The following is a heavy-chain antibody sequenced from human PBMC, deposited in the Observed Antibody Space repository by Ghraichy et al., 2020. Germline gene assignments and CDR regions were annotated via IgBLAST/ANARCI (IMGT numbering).Heavy chain of an antibody. CDR1: GGSISSYY. CDR2: IYYSGST. Sequence: SQTLSRTCTVSGGSISSYYWSWIRQPPGKGLEWIGYIYYSGSTNYNPSLKSRVTISVDTSKKQFSLKLSSVTAADTAVYYCARAGGLAFDIWGQGTMVTVSS. J-gene: IGHJ3*02. CDR3: ARAGGLAFDI. D-gene: IGHD3-16*01. V-gene: IGHV4-59*01.